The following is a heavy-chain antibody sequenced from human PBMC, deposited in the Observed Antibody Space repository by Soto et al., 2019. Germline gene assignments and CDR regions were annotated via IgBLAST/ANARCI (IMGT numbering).Heavy chain of an antibody. CDR2: IYYRGST. V-gene: IGHV4-61*01. Sequence: QVQLQESGPGLVKPSETLSLTCTVSGGSVSSGSYYWSWIRQPPGKGLEWIGYIYYRGSTNYNPSLKSRVTISVDTSKNQFSLKLSSVTAADTAVYYCARDMKYYDFWSGYVDWGQGTLVTVSS. CDR1: GGSVSSGSYY. CDR3: ARDMKYYDFWSGYVD. D-gene: IGHD3-3*01. J-gene: IGHJ4*02.